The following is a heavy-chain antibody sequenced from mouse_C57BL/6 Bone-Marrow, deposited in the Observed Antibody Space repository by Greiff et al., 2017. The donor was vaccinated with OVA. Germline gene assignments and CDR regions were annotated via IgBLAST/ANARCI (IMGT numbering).Heavy chain of an antibody. CDR1: GYAFSSSW. D-gene: IGHD1-1*01. CDR2: IYPGDGDT. CDR3: ARFYYYGSRGYYAMDY. Sequence: QVQLQQSGPELVKPGASVKISCKASGYAFSSSWMNWVKQRPGKGLEWIGRIYPGDGDTNYNGKFKGKATLTADKSSSTAYMQLSSLTSEDSAVYFCARFYYYGSRGYYAMDYWGQGTSVTVSS. V-gene: IGHV1-82*01. J-gene: IGHJ4*01.